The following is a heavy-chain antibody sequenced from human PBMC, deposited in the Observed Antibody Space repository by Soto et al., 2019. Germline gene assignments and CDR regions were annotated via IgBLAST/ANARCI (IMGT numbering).Heavy chain of an antibody. D-gene: IGHD4-17*01. CDR2: ISTYKGDT. Sequence: QVQLVQSGAEVKKPGASVKVSCKTSGYTFSSYGISWVRQAPGQGLEWMGWISTYKGDTHYVQNLQGRVTLTTDTSTSTAYMELRSLRSDDTAVYYCARAYGDYSFDYWGQRTVVSVSS. CDR1: GYTFSSYG. J-gene: IGHJ4*02. CDR3: ARAYGDYSFDY. V-gene: IGHV1-18*01.